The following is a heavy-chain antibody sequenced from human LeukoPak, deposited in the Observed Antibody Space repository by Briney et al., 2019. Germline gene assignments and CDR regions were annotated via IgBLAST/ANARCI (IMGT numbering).Heavy chain of an antibody. J-gene: IGHJ6*02. CDR1: GYTFTTYD. V-gene: IGHV1-8*01. CDR3: ASEQWLKREGVYYYYGVAV. Sequence: GASVKVSCKASGYTFTTYDINWVRQASGQGLEWMGWMNPNSGNTVYAQKFQGRVTMTRNTSTTTAYMELNSLRSEDTAVYYCASEQWLKREGVYYYYGVAVWGQGTTVTVSS. D-gene: IGHD6-19*01. CDR2: MNPNSGNT.